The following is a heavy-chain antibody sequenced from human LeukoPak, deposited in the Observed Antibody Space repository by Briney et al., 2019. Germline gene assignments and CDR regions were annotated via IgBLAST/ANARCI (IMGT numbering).Heavy chain of an antibody. V-gene: IGHV3-30-3*01. CDR1: GFTFSSNA. CDR2: ISYDGSNK. CDR3: ARDRSSSWLWTYYYYGMDV. Sequence: RRSLRLSCAASGFTFSSNAMHWVRQAPGKGLEWVAVISYDGSNKYYADSVKGRFTISRDNSKNTLYLQMNSLRAEDTAVYYCARDRSSSWLWTYYYYGMDVWGQGTTVTVSS. J-gene: IGHJ6*02. D-gene: IGHD6-13*01.